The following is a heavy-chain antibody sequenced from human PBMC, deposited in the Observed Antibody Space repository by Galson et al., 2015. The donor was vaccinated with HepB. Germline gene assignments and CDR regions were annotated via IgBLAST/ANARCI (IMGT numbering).Heavy chain of an antibody. D-gene: IGHD5-12*01. V-gene: IGHV3-64D*06. Sequence: SLRLSCAASGFTFSSYAMHWVRQAPGKGLEYVSAISSNGGSTYYADSAKGRFTISRDNSKNTLYLQMSSLRAEDTAVYYCVKDGSGGFSGYDFNWYFDLWSRGTLVTVSS. J-gene: IGHJ2*01. CDR2: ISSNGGST. CDR3: VKDGSGGFSGYDFNWYFDL. CDR1: GFTFSSYA.